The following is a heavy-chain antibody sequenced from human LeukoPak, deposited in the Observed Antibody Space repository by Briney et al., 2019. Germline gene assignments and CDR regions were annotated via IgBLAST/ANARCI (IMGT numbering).Heavy chain of an antibody. J-gene: IGHJ4*02. Sequence: ASVKVSCKASGYTFTGYHMHWVRQAPGQGLEWMGWINPNSGGTNYAQKFQGRVTMTRDMSTSTVYMELSSLRSEDTAVYYCARGAAARPLGYWGQGTLVTVSS. CDR1: GYTFTGYH. V-gene: IGHV1-2*02. D-gene: IGHD6-6*01. CDR3: ARGAAARPLGY. CDR2: INPNSGGT.